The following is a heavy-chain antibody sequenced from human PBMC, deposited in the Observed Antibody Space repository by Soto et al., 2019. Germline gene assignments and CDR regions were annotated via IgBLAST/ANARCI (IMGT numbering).Heavy chain of an antibody. V-gene: IGHV3-30*18. Sequence: QVQLVESGGGVVQPGRSLRLSCAASGFTFSSYGMHWLSQAPGKGLEWVAVISYDGSNKYYADSVKGRFTISRDNSKNTLYLQMNSLRAEDTAVYYCAKSLVVVAANAPCLDWGQGTLVTVSS. CDR2: ISYDGSNK. CDR1: GFTFSSYG. D-gene: IGHD2-15*01. J-gene: IGHJ4*02. CDR3: AKSLVVVAANAPCLD.